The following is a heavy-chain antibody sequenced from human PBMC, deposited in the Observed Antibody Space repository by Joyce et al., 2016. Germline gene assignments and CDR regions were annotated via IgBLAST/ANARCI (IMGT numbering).Heavy chain of an antibody. CDR3: AKILTATYSSGWFLDY. D-gene: IGHD6-25*01. Sequence: QVQLVESGGGVVQPGRSLRLSCAASGLTLSNYGVHWVRQAPGKGLEGVAVISYDGIYQYYADSVKGRFTISRDNSKNTVFLEMNSLRAEDTAVYYCAKILTATYSSGWFLDYWGQGTLVTVSS. V-gene: IGHV3-30*18. CDR2: ISYDGIYQ. J-gene: IGHJ4*02. CDR1: GLTLSNYG.